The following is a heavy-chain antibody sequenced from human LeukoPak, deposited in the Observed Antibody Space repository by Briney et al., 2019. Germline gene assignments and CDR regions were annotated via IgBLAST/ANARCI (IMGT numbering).Heavy chain of an antibody. J-gene: IGHJ6*02. CDR2: IYYSGST. V-gene: IGHV4-59*01. CDR1: GVFIRDYY. CDR3: ARNVPAGNYGMDV. Sequence: KSSETLSLTCTVSGVFIRDYYWSWIRQPPGKGLEWIGYIYYSGSTSYNPSLKSRVTISVDTSKNQFSLKLSSVTAADTAVYYCARNVPAGNYGMDVWGQGTTVTVSS. D-gene: IGHD2-2*01.